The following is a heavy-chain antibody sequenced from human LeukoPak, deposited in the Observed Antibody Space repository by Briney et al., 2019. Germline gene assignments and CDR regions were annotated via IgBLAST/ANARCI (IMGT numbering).Heavy chain of an antibody. J-gene: IGHJ4*02. CDR2: IKQDGSEK. CDR1: GFTLSSYW. V-gene: IGHV3-7*04. Sequence: GGSLRLSCAASGFTLSSYWMSWVRQAPGKGLEWVANIKQDGSEKYYVDSVKGRFTISRDNAKNSLYLQMNSLRAEDTAVYYCARGTLRFWGQGTLVTVSS. CDR3: ARGTLRF.